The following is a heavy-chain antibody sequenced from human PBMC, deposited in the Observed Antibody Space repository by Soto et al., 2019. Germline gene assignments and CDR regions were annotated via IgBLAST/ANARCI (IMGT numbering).Heavy chain of an antibody. V-gene: IGHV1-58*01. CDR3: AADDMTTFM. D-gene: IGHD1-1*01. CDR1: GFTFPSSA. CDR2: IVVGSGNA. Sequence: QMQLVQSGPEVKKPGTSVKVSCKASGFTFPSSAVQWVRQARGQRLEWIGWIVVGSGNANSAQKFQERVTFTRDMSTSTVYMALSSLKSEDTAVYYCAADDMTTFMWGQGTLVTVSS. J-gene: IGHJ4*02.